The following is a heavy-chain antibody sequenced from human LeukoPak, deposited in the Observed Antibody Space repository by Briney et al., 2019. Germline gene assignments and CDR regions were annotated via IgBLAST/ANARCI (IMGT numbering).Heavy chain of an antibody. CDR2: INSDGSST. D-gene: IGHD3-10*01. CDR1: GFTFSSYW. Sequence: GGSLRLSCAASGFTFSSYWMHWVRQAPGKGLVWVSRINSDGSSTSYADSVKGRFTISRDNAKNTLYLQMNSLRAEDTAVYYCARAYYYGSGIFEFDPWGQGTLVTVSS. V-gene: IGHV3-74*01. CDR3: ARAYYYGSGIFEFDP. J-gene: IGHJ5*02.